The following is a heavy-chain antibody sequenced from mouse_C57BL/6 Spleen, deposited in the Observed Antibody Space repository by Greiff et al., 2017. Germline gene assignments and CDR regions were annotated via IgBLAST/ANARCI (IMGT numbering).Heavy chain of an antibody. V-gene: IGHV1-64*01. CDR1: GYTFTSYW. D-gene: IGHD1-1*01. CDR3: ARGDYYGNRAWFAY. Sequence: QVQLQQPGAELVKPGASVKLSCKASGYTFTSYWMHWVKQRPGQGLEWIGMIHPNSGSTNYNEKFKSKATLTVDKSSSTAYMQLSSLTSEDSAVXYCARGDYYGNRAWFAYWGQGTLVTVSA. J-gene: IGHJ3*01. CDR2: IHPNSGST.